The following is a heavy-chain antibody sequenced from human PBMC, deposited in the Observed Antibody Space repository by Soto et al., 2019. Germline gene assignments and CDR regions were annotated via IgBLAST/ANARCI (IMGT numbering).Heavy chain of an antibody. Sequence: QVQLVQSGAEVKKPGSSVKVSCKASGGTFSSYAISWVRQAPGQGLEWMGGIIPIFGTANYAQKFQGRVTITADESTSTAYMELSSLRSEDTAVYYCARDSCGGGSCYEEGAFDIWGQGTMVTVSS. D-gene: IGHD2-15*01. J-gene: IGHJ3*02. CDR3: ARDSCGGGSCYEEGAFDI. V-gene: IGHV1-69*01. CDR1: GGTFSSYA. CDR2: IIPIFGTA.